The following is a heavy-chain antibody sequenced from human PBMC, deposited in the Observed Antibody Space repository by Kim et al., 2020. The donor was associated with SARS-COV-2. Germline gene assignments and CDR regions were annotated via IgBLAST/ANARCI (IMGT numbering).Heavy chain of an antibody. V-gene: IGHV1-3*04. D-gene: IGHD3-16*01. J-gene: IGHJ4*02. CDR1: GYSFSRYG. CDR2: INTGKGDT. Sequence: ASVKVSCKASGYSFSRYGMHWVRQAPGQRPEWMGWINTGKGDTKYSQKFQGRVSISRDTSASTAYMELTSLRSEDTAVYYCARDSSYDYGDYIDYWGQGTLVTVSS. CDR3: ARDSSYDYGDYIDY.